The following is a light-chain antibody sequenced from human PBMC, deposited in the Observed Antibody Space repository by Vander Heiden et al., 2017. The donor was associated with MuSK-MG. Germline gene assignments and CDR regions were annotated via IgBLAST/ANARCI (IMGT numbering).Light chain of an antibody. CDR1: QSINRN. V-gene: IGKV1-39*01. Sequence: DIQMTQSPSSLSASVGDRVTITCRASQSINRNLNWYQQKPGKAPKVLIYAASSLRSGVPSRFSGSGSGTDFTLTISSLQPEDYATYYCQQRDSTPLTFGGGTKVDIK. J-gene: IGKJ4*01. CDR3: QQRDSTPLT. CDR2: AAS.